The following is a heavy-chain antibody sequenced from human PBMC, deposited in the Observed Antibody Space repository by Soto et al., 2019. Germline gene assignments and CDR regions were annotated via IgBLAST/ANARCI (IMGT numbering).Heavy chain of an antibody. CDR1: GGTLSSHA. V-gene: IGHV1-69*01. CDR3: AGSYKYGSGTFDAFDV. J-gene: IGHJ3*01. CDR2: IIPIFGTT. D-gene: IGHD3-10*01. Sequence: QVQLVQSGTEVKKPGSSVKVSCKASGGTLSSHAISWVRQAPGQGLEWMGGIIPIFGTTNYAQRLQGRVSITADESTSTAYMELSSLRSEDTAVYYCAGSYKYGSGTFDAFDVWGQGTMVTVSS.